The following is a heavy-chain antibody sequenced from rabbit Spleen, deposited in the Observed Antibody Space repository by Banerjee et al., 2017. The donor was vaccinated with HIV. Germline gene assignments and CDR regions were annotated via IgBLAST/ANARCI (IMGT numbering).Heavy chain of an antibody. CDR3: GRGAGVVAWGLDL. J-gene: IGHJ4*01. D-gene: IGHD3-3*01. CDR2: MDTDSGPKT. Sequence: QEQLEESGGGLVQPEGSLTLTCKASGLDFSSSYWICWVRQAPGKGLEWIGCMDTDSGPKTWYASWTNGRFTISKTSSTTVTLQVTSLTAADTATYFCGRGAGVVAWGLDLWGQGTLVTVS. V-gene: IGHV1S45*01. CDR1: GLDFSSSYW.